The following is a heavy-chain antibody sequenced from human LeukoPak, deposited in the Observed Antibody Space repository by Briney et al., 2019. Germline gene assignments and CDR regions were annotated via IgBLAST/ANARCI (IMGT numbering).Heavy chain of an antibody. V-gene: IGHV4-59*01. J-gene: IGHJ4*02. CDR1: GGSISSYY. D-gene: IGHD6-19*01. Sequence: SETLSLTCTVSGGSISSYYWGWIRQPPGKGLEWIGYIYYSGSTNYNPSLKSRVTISVDTSKNQFSLKLSSVTAADTAVYYCARETGYSSGWYDYWGQGTLVTVSS. CDR3: ARETGYSSGWYDY. CDR2: IYYSGST.